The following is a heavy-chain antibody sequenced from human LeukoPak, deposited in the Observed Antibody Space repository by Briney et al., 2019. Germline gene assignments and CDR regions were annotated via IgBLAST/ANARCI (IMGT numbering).Heavy chain of an antibody. V-gene: IGHV3-30*14. CDR2: ISYDGSNK. D-gene: IGHD3-16*02. CDR1: GFTFSNYA. Sequence: GRSLRLSCAASGFTFSNYAMHWVRQAPGKGLEWVAVISYDGSNKYYADSVKGRFTISRDNSKNTLYLQMNSLRAEDTAVYYCVRDLGDYVWGSYRKGAFDIWGQGTMVTVSS. CDR3: VRDLGDYVWGSYRKGAFDI. J-gene: IGHJ3*02.